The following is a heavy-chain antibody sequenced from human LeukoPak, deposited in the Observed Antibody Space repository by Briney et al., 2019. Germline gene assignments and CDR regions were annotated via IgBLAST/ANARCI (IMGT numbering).Heavy chain of an antibody. Sequence: ASVKVSCKASGGTFSSCAISWVRQAPGQGLEWMGRIIPVVNIPDYAQKFQGRVTIIADKSTSTVYMELSSLKSEDTAIYYCATQTYSGSYSGVAYWGQGTLVTVSS. CDR1: GGTFSSCA. CDR2: IIPVVNIP. V-gene: IGHV1-69*04. J-gene: IGHJ4*02. D-gene: IGHD1-26*01. CDR3: ATQTYSGSYSGVAY.